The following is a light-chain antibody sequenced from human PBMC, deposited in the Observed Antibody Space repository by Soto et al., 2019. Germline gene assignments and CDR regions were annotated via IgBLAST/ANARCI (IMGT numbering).Light chain of an antibody. V-gene: IGLV2-14*01. Sequence: QSALTQPASVSGSPGQSITISCTGTSSDVGGYKYVSWYQQHSGKAPKLMIYEVSNRPSGVSNRFSGSKSGNTASLTISGLQAEDEAEYYCSSYTNINTRACVFGTGTKVTVL. CDR2: EVS. J-gene: IGLJ1*01. CDR1: SSDVGGYKY. CDR3: SSYTNINTRACV.